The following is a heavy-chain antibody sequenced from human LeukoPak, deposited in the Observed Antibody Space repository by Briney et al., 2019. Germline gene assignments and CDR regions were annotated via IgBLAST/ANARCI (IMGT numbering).Heavy chain of an antibody. J-gene: IGHJ4*02. CDR2: ISVYNGNT. Sequence: ASVKVSCKASGYIFTNHGISWVRQAPGQGLEWMGWISVYNGNTNYAQKLQGRVTMTTDTSTSTAYMELRSLRSDDTAVYYCARDFRVTTYYFDYWGQGTLVTVSS. D-gene: IGHD4-17*01. CDR1: GYIFTNHG. V-gene: IGHV1-18*01. CDR3: ARDFRVTTYYFDY.